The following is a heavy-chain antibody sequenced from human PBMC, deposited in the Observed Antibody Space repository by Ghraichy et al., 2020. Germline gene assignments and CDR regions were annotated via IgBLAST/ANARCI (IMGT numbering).Heavy chain of an antibody. D-gene: IGHD4/OR15-4a*01. CDR1: GGSFNNYA. J-gene: IGHJ6*02. Sequence: KVSCKASGGSFNNYAITWVRQAPGQGLEWLGRIIPMLGLTNYAQKFQGKVTITADKSTTIAHMELSSLTPEDTAVYFCAREHIRSYNYRAQTYYHGLDVWGQGTSVTVSS. CDR2: IIPMLGLT. V-gene: IGHV1-69*04. CDR3: AREHIRSYNYRAQTYYHGLDV.